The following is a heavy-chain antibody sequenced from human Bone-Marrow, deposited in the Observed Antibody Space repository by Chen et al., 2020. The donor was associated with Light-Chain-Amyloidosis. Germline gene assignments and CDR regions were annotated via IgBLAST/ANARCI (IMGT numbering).Heavy chain of an antibody. Sequence: EVQLVESGGGLVQPGGSLRPSCAASGFTFSSYWIHWVRQAPGKGLVWVSRINSDGSSTSYADSVKGRFTISRDNAKNTLYLQMSSLRAEDTAVYYCTTQGVITGMRYWGQGTLVTVS. CDR1: GFTFSSYW. D-gene: IGHD1-20*01. CDR2: INSDGSST. V-gene: IGHV3-74*01. J-gene: IGHJ4*02. CDR3: TTQGVITGMRY.